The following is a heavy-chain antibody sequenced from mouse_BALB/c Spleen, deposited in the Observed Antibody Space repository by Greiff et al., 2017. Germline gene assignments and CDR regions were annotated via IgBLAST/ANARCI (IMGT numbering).Heavy chain of an antibody. Sequence: DVMLVESGGGLVQPGGSLKLSCAASGFTFSSYGMSWVRQTPDKRLELVATINSNGGSTYYPDSVKGRFTISRDNAKNTLYLQMSSLKSEDTAMYYCARDDYWGQGTLVTVSA. CDR1: GFTFSSYG. V-gene: IGHV5-6-3*01. CDR2: INSNGGST. CDR3: ARDDY. J-gene: IGHJ3*01.